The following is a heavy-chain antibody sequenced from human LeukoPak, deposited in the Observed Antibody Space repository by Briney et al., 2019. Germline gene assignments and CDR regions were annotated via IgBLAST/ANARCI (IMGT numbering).Heavy chain of an antibody. CDR1: GGTFSSYA. V-gene: IGHV1-69*13. CDR3: ASVAIQGAYCSSTSCHYYYYYGMDV. Sequence: GASVTVSCKASGGTFSSYAISWVRQAPGQGLEWMGGIIPIFGTANYAQKFQGRVTITADESTSTAYMELSSLRSEDTAVYYCASVAIQGAYCSSTSCHYYYYYGMDVWGQGTTVTVS. D-gene: IGHD2-2*01. J-gene: IGHJ6*02. CDR2: IIPIFGTA.